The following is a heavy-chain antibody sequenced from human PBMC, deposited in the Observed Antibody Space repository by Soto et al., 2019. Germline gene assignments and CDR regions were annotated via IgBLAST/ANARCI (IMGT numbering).Heavy chain of an antibody. CDR3: ARGDFWSGYYPNNWFDP. D-gene: IGHD3-3*01. CDR2: IYHSGST. CDR1: GDSISSGGYS. J-gene: IGHJ5*02. V-gene: IGHV4-30-2*05. Sequence: SETLSLTCTVSGDSISSGGYSWSWIRQPPGKGLEWIGYIYHSGSTYYNPSLKSRVTISVDTSKNQFSLKLSSVTAADTAVYYCARGDFWSGYYPNNWFDPWGQGTLVTVSS.